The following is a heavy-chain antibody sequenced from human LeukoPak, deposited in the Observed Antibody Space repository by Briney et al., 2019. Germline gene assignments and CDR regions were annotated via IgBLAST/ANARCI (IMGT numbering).Heavy chain of an antibody. CDR1: GYTLTQLS. J-gene: IGHJ4*02. Sequence: ASVKVSCKVSGYTLTQLSIHWVRQAPGKGLEWMGGFDPEDGETIYAQQFLGGLTMTEDTSTDTAYMEVSSLTTEDTAVYYCATEANGYFLYWGQGTLVTVSS. D-gene: IGHD3-22*01. CDR3: ATEANGYFLY. CDR2: FDPEDGET. V-gene: IGHV1-24*01.